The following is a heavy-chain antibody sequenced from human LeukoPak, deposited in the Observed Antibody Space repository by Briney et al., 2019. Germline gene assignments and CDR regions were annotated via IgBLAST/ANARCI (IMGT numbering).Heavy chain of an antibody. Sequence: PGRSLRLSCAASGFTFSSYGMHWVRQAPGKGLEWVSAISGSGGSTYYADSVKGRFTISRDNSKNTLYLQMNSLRAEDTAVYYCAKDLLRSPYFDYWGQGTLVTVSS. CDR2: ISGSGGST. V-gene: IGHV3-23*01. J-gene: IGHJ4*02. CDR1: GFTFSSYG. D-gene: IGHD2-21*01. CDR3: AKDLLRSPYFDY.